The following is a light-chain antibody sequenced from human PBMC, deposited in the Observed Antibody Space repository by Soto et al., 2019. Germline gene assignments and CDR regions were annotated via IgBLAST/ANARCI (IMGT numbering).Light chain of an antibody. Sequence: QSVLTQPASVSGSPGQSIAISCTGVRTDVADGYDYVSWYQQHPGQAPQLMIYEVSKRPSGVPDRFSGSKSGNTASLTVSGLQAEDEADYYCSSYAGSNTVVFGSNTVVFGGGTKVTVL. J-gene: IGLJ3*02. CDR1: RTDVADGYDY. CDR2: EVS. CDR3: SSYAGSNTVVFGSNTVV. V-gene: IGLV2-8*01.